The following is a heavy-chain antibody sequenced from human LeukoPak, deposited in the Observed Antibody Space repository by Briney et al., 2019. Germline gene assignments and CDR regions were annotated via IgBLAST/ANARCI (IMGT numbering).Heavy chain of an antibody. CDR3: ASSFYVWGSYRFDY. D-gene: IGHD3-16*02. CDR2: IYTSGST. J-gene: IGHJ4*02. V-gene: IGHV4-61*02. Sequence: PSESLSLTCTVSGGSFSTGSYYWRWIRQPAGKGLEWIGCIYTSGSTNYNPSLKSRVTMSVDTSKNQFSLKLSSVTAADTAVYYCASSFYVWGSYRFDYWGQGTVVTVSS. CDR1: GGSFSTGSYY.